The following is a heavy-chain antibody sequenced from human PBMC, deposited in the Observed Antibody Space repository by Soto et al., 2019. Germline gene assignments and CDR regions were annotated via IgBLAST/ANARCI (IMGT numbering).Heavy chain of an antibody. CDR2: IIPIFGTA. CDR3: ARDLVPYSSSSRTLDY. V-gene: IGHV1-69*01. D-gene: IGHD6-6*01. J-gene: IGHJ4*02. CDR1: GGTFSSYA. Sequence: QVQLVQSGAEVKKPGSSVKVSCKAPGGTFSSYAISWVRQAPGQGLEWMGGIIPIFGTANYAQKFQGRVTITADESTSTAYMELSSLRSEDTAVYYCARDLVPYSSSSRTLDYWGQGTLVTVSS.